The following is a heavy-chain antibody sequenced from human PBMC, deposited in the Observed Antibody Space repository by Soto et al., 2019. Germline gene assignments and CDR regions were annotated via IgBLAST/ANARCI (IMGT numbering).Heavy chain of an antibody. Sequence: QVQLVESGGGVVQPGRSLRLSCAASGFTFSSYGMHWVRQAPGKGLEWVAVIWYDGSNKYYADSVKGRFTISRDNSKNTLYMQMNRLRAEDTAVYYCERDHLAAVAGPYCYYGMDVWGQGTTVTVSS. CDR3: ERDHLAAVAGPYCYYGMDV. J-gene: IGHJ6*02. CDR1: GFTFSSYG. CDR2: IWYDGSNK. V-gene: IGHV3-33*01. D-gene: IGHD6-19*01.